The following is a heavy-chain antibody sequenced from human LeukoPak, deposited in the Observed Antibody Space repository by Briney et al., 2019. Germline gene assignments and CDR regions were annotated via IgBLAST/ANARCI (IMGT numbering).Heavy chain of an antibody. CDR2: ISYDGSNK. V-gene: IGHV3-30-3*01. Sequence: PGGSLRLSCAASGFTFSSYAMHWVRQAPGKGLEWVAVISYDGSNKYYADSVKGRFTISRDNSKNTLYLQMNSLRAEDTAVYYCAKDTRYSGSYYFVFDYWGQGTLVTVSS. CDR3: AKDTRYSGSYYFVFDY. J-gene: IGHJ4*02. CDR1: GFTFSSYA. D-gene: IGHD1-26*01.